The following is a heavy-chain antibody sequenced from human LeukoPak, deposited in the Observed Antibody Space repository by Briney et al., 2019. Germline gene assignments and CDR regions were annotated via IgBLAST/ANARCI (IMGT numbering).Heavy chain of an antibody. V-gene: IGHV3-30*02. CDR2: IRYDGSKK. Sequence: GGSLRLSCAASGFTFSSYGMHWVRQAPGRGLEGVACIRYDGSKKYYADSVKGRFTISRDNTKNTLYLQMNSLRAEDTAVYYCAREIAPVTVPYWGQGTLVTVSS. D-gene: IGHD2-21*02. CDR1: GFTFSSYG. CDR3: AREIAPVTVPY. J-gene: IGHJ4*02.